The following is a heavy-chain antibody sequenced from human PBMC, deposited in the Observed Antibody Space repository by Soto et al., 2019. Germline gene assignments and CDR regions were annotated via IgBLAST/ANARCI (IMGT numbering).Heavy chain of an antibody. CDR1: GYSFTSYW. CDR3: ARLREDVATTSDYGMDV. J-gene: IGHJ6*02. CDR2: IYPGDSDT. V-gene: IGHV5-51*01. Sequence: GESLKISCKGSGYSFTSYWIGWVLQMPGKGLEWMGIIYPGDSDTRYSPSFQGQVTISADKSISTAYLQWSSLKASDTAMYYCARLREDVATTSDYGMDVWGQGTTVTVSS. D-gene: IGHD1-26*01.